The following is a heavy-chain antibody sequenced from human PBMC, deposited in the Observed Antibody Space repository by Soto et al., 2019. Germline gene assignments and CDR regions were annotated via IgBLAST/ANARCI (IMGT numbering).Heavy chain of an antibody. J-gene: IGHJ5*02. CDR2: INHVGGT. CDR1: DWVLSECS. V-gene: IGHV4-34*01. D-gene: IGHD3-16*01. Sequence: DTKSLPWCFYDWVLSECSWTWSRQPAGKGLEWIGEINHVGGTNYNPSLKSRVTMSVDTSQNQFSLRLISVTAADTAMYFCVRIRYQLPSSVLWLDPWGQGNPVNGSA. CDR3: VRIRYQLPSSVLWLDP.